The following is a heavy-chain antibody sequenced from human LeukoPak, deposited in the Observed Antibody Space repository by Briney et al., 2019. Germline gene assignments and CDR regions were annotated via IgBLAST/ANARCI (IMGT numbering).Heavy chain of an antibody. V-gene: IGHV3-33*01. CDR2: IWYDGSNK. CDR1: GFTFSSYG. Sequence: GGSLRLSCAASGFTFSSYGMHWVRQAPGKGLEWVAVIWYDGSNKYYADSVKGRFTISRDNSKNTLYLQMNSLRAEDTAVYYCAREITPGIAVVGTGEYFQHWGQGTLVTVSS. CDR3: AREITPGIAVVGTGEYFQH. D-gene: IGHD6-19*01. J-gene: IGHJ1*01.